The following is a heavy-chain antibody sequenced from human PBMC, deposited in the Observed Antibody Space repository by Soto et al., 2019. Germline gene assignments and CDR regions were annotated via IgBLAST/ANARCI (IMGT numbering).Heavy chain of an antibody. D-gene: IGHD5-12*01. J-gene: IGHJ6*02. CDR1: GYTFTSYG. Sequence: QVQLVQSGAEVKKPGASVKVSCKASGYTFTSYGISWVRQAPGQGLERMRWISAYNGNTNYAQKLQGRVTMTTDTSTSAAYVELRSLRSDDTAVYYCARGNVDIVATILSYYYYGMDVWGQGTTVTVSS. CDR2: ISAYNGNT. V-gene: IGHV1-18*01. CDR3: ARGNVDIVATILSYYYYGMDV.